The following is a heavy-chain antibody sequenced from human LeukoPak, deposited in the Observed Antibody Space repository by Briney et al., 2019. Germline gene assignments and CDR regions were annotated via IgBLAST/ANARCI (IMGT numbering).Heavy chain of an antibody. Sequence: LRLSCAASGFTFSSYAMSWVRQPPGKGLEWIGYIYYSGSTYYNPSLKSRVTISVDTSKNQFSLKLSSVTAADTAVYYCARDYPEAEEYSSGYKGLDVWGQGTTVTVSS. CDR3: ARDYPEAEEYSSGYKGLDV. CDR2: IYYSGST. J-gene: IGHJ6*02. V-gene: IGHV4-30-4*08. CDR1: GFTFSSYA. D-gene: IGHD3-22*01.